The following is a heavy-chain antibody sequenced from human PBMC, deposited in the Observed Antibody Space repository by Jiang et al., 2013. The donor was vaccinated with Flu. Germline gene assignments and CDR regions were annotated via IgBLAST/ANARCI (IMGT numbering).Heavy chain of an antibody. J-gene: IGHJ6*02. V-gene: IGHV4-59*13. CDR3: ARGLWFGQLFGEDYGMDV. CDR1: NYY. CDR2: IFYTGAT. D-gene: IGHD3-10*01. Sequence: NYYVNWIRQPPGKGLEWIGYIFYTGATNYNPSLKSRVTISVDRSNNQFSLNLSSVTAADTAVYYCARGLWFGQLFGEDYGMDVWGQGP.